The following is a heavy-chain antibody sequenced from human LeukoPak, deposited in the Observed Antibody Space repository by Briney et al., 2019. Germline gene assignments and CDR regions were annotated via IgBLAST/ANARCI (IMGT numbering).Heavy chain of an antibody. CDR3: AKSFGQFTMVREYYFDY. J-gene: IGHJ4*02. CDR2: ISYDGSNK. CDR1: GFTFSDYW. Sequence: PGGSLRLSCAASGFTFSDYWMSWVRQAPGKGLEWVAVISYDGSNKYNADSVKGRFTISRDNTKNTLYLQMNSLRAEDTAVYYCAKSFGQFTMVREYYFDYWGQGTLVTVSS. V-gene: IGHV3-30*18. D-gene: IGHD3-10*01.